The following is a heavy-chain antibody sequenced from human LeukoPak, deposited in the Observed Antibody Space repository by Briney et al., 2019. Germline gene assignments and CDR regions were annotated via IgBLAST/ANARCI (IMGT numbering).Heavy chain of an antibody. CDR2: INTNTGNP. J-gene: IGHJ4*02. D-gene: IGHD3-10*01. V-gene: IGHV7-4-1*02. CDR3: ARAGDMVRGVIRPISKFSLDY. CDR1: GYTFTSYA. Sequence: ASVKVSCKASGYTFTSYAMNWVRQAPGQGLEWMGWINTNTGNPTYAQGFTGWFVFSLDTSVSTAYLQISSLKAEDTAVYYCARAGDMVRGVIRPISKFSLDYWGQGTLVTVSS.